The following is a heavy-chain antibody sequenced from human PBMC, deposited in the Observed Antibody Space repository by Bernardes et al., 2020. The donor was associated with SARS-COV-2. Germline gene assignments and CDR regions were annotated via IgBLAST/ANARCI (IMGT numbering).Heavy chain of an antibody. J-gene: IGHJ4*02. V-gene: IGHV2-70*04. D-gene: IGHD7-27*01. CDR1: GFSLSTSGMR. CDR2: IDWDDDQ. CDR3: TRAELGIYFDY. Sequence: SGPTLVKPTQTLTLTCTFSGFSLSTSGMRVSWIRQSPGEALEWLARIDWDDDQFYSTSLKTRLTISKDTSKNLVVLTMTNMDPVDTATYYCTRAELGIYFDYWGQGSLVTVSS.